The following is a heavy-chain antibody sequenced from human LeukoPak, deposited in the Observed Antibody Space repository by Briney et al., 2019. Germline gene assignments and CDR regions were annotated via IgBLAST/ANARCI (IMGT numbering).Heavy chain of an antibody. D-gene: IGHD3-10*01. CDR1: GGSISSGGYS. V-gene: IGHV4-30-2*01. CDR3: ARIPRVLLWFGELSYGMDV. CDR2: IYHSGST. Sequence: SQTLSLTCAVSGGSISSGGYSWSWIRQPLGKGLEWIGYIYHSGSTYYNPSLKSRVTISVDRSKNQFSLKLSSVTAADTAVYYCARIPRVLLWFGELSYGMDVWGKGTTVTVSS. J-gene: IGHJ6*04.